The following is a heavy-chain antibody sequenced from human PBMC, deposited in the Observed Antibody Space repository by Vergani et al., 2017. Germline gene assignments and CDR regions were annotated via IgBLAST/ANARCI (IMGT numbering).Heavy chain of an antibody. V-gene: IGHV3-48*02. CDR3: ARDLGRPTGLPTHFDY. CDR1: GFTFSSYS. CDR2: ISSSSSTI. J-gene: IGHJ4*02. D-gene: IGHD4-17*01. Sequence: EVQLVESGGGLVQPGGSLRLSCAASGFTFSSYSMNWVRQAPGKGLEWVSYISSSSSTIYYADSVKGRFTISRDNAKNSLYLQMNSLRDEDTAVYYCARDLGRPTGLPTHFDYWGQGTLVTVSS.